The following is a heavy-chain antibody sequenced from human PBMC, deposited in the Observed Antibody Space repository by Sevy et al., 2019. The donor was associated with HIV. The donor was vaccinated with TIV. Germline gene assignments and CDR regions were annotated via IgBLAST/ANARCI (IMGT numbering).Heavy chain of an antibody. CDR3: ANSRGRYSGSSWLYYYYALDV. CDR2: ISEDGSEK. V-gene: IGHV3-30*18. D-gene: IGHD5-12*01. CDR1: GFPFSRHG. Sequence: GGSLRLSCAASGFPFSRHGMNWVRQSPGKGLQWVAVISEDGSEKQYADSVKGRFTISRDNSKDTVYLQMSSLRLEDTAVYYCANSRGRYSGSSWLYYYYALDVWGQGTPVTVSS. J-gene: IGHJ6*02.